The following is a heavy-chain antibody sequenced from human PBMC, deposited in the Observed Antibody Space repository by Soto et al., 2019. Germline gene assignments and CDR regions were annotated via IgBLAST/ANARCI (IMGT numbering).Heavy chain of an antibody. Sequence: GGSLRLSCAASGFTFSSYAMSWVRQAPGKGLEWVSAISGSGGSTYYADSVKGRFTISRDNSKNTLYLQMNSLRAEDTAVYYCARTYGYLPRANQIDYWGQGTLVTVSS. D-gene: IGHD5-18*01. CDR2: ISGSGGST. J-gene: IGHJ4*02. V-gene: IGHV3-23*01. CDR1: GFTFSSYA. CDR3: ARTYGYLPRANQIDY.